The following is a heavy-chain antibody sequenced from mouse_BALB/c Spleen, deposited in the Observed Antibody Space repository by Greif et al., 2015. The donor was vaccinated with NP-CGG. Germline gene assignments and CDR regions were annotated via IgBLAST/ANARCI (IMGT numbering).Heavy chain of an antibody. CDR3: ARWDRYFDV. CDR1: GFNIKDTY. J-gene: IGHJ1*01. Sequence: VQLLQSGAELVKPGASVKLSCTASGFNIKDTYMHWVKQRPEQGLEWIGRIDPANGNTKYDPKFQGKATITADTSSNTAYLQLSSLTSEDTAVYYCARWDRYFDVWGAGTTVTVSS. V-gene: IGHV14-3*02. CDR2: IDPANGNT. D-gene: IGHD4-1*01.